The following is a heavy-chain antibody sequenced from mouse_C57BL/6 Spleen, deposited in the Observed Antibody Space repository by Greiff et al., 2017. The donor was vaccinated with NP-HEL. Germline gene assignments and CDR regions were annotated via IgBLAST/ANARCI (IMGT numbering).Heavy chain of an antibody. CDR1: GFTFSDYG. D-gene: IGHD1-1*01. CDR2: ISSGSSTI. CDR3: ASYYYGSSWYFDV. Sequence: EVKLMESGGGLVKPGGSLKLSCAASGFTFSDYGMHWVRQAPEKGLEWVAYISSGSSTIYYADTVKGRFTISRDNAKNTLFLQMTSLRSEDTAMYYCASYYYGSSWYFDVWGTGTTVTVSS. V-gene: IGHV5-17*01. J-gene: IGHJ1*03.